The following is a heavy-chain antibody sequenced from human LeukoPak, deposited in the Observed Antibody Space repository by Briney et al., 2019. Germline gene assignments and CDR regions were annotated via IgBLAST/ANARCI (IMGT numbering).Heavy chain of an antibody. CDR2: ISSSGSTI. CDR3: ARDSRSPDSSGYRGSFDY. J-gene: IGHJ4*02. Sequence: QPGGSLRLSCAASGFTFSSYEMNWVRQAPGKGLEWVSYISSSGSTIYYADSVKGRFTISRDNAKNSLYLQMNSLRAEDTAVYYCARDSRSPDSSGYRGSFDYWGQGTLVTVSS. V-gene: IGHV3-48*03. D-gene: IGHD3-22*01. CDR1: GFTFSSYE.